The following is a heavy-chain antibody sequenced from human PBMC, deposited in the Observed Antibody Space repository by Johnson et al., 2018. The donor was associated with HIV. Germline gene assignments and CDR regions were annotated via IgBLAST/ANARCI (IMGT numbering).Heavy chain of an antibody. V-gene: IGHV3-30*14. CDR1: GFTFSSYA. D-gene: IGHD4-17*01. Sequence: QVQLVESGGGVVQPGRSLRLSCAASGFTFSSYAMHWVRQAPGKGLEWVAVISSDGSSKNYADSVRGRFTISRDNSKNTLYLQMNSLRAEDKAIYYCARLPVTTNSEDAFDIWGQGTMVTVSS. J-gene: IGHJ3*02. CDR3: ARLPVTTNSEDAFDI. CDR2: ISSDGSSK.